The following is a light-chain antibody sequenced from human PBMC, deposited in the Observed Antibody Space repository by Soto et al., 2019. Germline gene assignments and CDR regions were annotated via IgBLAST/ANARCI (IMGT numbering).Light chain of an antibody. CDR3: QSYDTVLGGAV. J-gene: IGLJ2*01. Sequence: QSVLTQPPSVSGAPGQRVTISCTGSSSNIGAGFDVNWYHQLPGTAPKLLIYDNTDRPSGVPDRFSGSKSGTSASLAITGLQAEDEADYYCQSYDTVLGGAVFGGGTKLTVL. CDR1: SSNIGAGFD. CDR2: DNT. V-gene: IGLV1-40*01.